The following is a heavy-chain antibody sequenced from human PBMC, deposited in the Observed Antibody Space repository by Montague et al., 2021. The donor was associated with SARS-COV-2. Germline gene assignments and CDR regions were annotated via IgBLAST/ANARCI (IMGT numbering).Heavy chain of an antibody. CDR1: GGSISSSNW. D-gene: IGHD3-10*01. Sequence: SETLSLTCAVSGGSISSSNWWSWVRQPPGKGLEWIGEIYHSGRTXXNPXXXSRVIISVDKSKNQFSLKLSSVTAADTAVYYCASRGAGWFGSNPERFDYWGQGTLVTVSS. J-gene: IGHJ4*02. CDR3: ASRGAGWFGSNPERFDY. V-gene: IGHV4-4*02. CDR2: IYHSGRT.